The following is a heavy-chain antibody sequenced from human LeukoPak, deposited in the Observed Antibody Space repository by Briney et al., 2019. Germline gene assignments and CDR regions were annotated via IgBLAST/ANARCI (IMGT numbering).Heavy chain of an antibody. CDR1: GYTFTNYY. D-gene: IGHD2-2*01. CDR3: ARRYCSSTSCNPYFFDY. CDR2: IFPGDSDA. J-gene: IGHJ4*02. Sequence: GESLKISCKGSGYTFTNYYIGWVRQTPGKGLEWKGIIFPGDSDARYSPSFQGQVTISADKSISTAYLRWSSLKASDTAMYYCARRYCSSTSCNPYFFDYWGQGTLVTVSS. V-gene: IGHV5-51*01.